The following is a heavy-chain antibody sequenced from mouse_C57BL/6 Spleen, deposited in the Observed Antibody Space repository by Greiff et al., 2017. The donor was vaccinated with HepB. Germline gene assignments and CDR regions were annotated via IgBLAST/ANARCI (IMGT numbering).Heavy chain of an antibody. V-gene: IGHV1-4*01. CDR2: INPSSGYT. Sequence: VKLQESGAELARPGASVKMSCKASGYTFTSYTMHWVKQRPGQGLEWIGYINPSSGYTKYNQKFKDKATLTADKSSSTAYMQLSSLTSEDSAVYYCANYGYGGGGFAYWGQGTLVTVSA. D-gene: IGHD2-2*01. CDR3: ANYGYGGGGFAY. CDR1: GYTFTSYT. J-gene: IGHJ3*01.